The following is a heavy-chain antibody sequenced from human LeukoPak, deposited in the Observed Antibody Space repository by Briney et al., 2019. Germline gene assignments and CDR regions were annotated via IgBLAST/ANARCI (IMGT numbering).Heavy chain of an antibody. CDR3: ARGFSPGLRLDP. J-gene: IGHJ5*02. CDR1: GGSFSGYY. D-gene: IGHD5-12*01. V-gene: IGHV4-34*01. Sequence: SETLYLACAVHGGSFSGYYWSWIRQPPGKGLEWIGEINHSGNTNYNPSLKSRVTISVDTSKNQFSLKLSSVTAADTAVYYCARGFSPGLRLDPWGQGTLVTVSS. CDR2: INHSGNT.